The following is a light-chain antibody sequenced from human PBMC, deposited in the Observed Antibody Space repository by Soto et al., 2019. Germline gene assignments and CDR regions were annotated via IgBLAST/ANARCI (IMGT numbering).Light chain of an antibody. V-gene: IGKV3-15*01. Sequence: EVVLTQSPATLSVSPGERATLSCRASQTVSRSLAWYQQKPGQAPRLLIYGASMRATGVPDRFSGSGSGTDFTLTIGSLQSEDFAVYYCQQYIDWPPYTFGQGTKVEIK. CDR2: GAS. CDR3: QQYIDWPPYT. J-gene: IGKJ2*01. CDR1: QTVSRS.